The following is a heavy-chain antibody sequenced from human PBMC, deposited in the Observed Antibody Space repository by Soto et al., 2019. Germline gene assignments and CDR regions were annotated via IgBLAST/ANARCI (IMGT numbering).Heavy chain of an antibody. V-gene: IGHV4-39*07. J-gene: IGHJ4*02. Sequence: SETLSLTCTVSGGSISSSSYYWGWIRQPPGKGLEWIGSIYYSGSTYYNPSLKSRVTISVDKSKNQFSLKLSSVTAADTAVYYCARDTHPQDPKESYWGQGTLVTVSS. CDR1: GGSISSSSYY. CDR2: IYYSGST. CDR3: ARDTHPQDPKESY.